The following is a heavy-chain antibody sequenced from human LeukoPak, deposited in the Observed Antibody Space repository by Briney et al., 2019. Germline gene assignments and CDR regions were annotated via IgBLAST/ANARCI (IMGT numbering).Heavy chain of an antibody. V-gene: IGHV3-33*05. CDR3: ARDQLEWSIYYYMDV. Sequence: GGSLRLSCAASGFTFSNYGMHWVRQLPGNGLEWVSVISNDGDNTYQADSVKGRFTISRDNAKNTLYLQMNSLRAEDTAVYYCARDQLEWSIYYYMDVWGKGTTVTVSS. D-gene: IGHD3-3*01. J-gene: IGHJ6*03. CDR2: ISNDGDNT. CDR1: GFTFSNYG.